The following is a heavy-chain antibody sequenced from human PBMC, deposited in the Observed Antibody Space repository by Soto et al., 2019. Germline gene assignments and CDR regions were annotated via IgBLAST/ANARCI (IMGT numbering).Heavy chain of an antibody. CDR1: GFTFSSYA. J-gene: IGHJ4*02. CDR2: ISGSGGST. D-gene: IGHD3-22*01. Sequence: GGSLRLCCAASGFTFSSYAMSWVRQAPGKGLEWVSAISGSGGSTYYADSVKGRFTISRDNSKNTLYLQMNSLRAEDTAVYYCAKSVADYYDSSGYSYWGQGTLVTVSS. CDR3: AKSVADYYDSSGYSY. V-gene: IGHV3-23*01.